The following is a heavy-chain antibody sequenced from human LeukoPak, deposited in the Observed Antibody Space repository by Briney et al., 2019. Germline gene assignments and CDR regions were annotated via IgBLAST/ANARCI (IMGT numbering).Heavy chain of an antibody. J-gene: IGHJ4*02. V-gene: IGHV1-3*01. CDR2: INAGNGNT. CDR1: GYTFTSYA. CDR3: ARYAASTEFDY. D-gene: IGHD1-14*01. Sequence: ASVKVSCKASGYTFTSYAMHWVRQAPGQRLEWMGWINAGNGNTKYSQSFQGRVTITRDTSASTAYMELSSLRSEDTAMYFCARYAASTEFDYWGQGALVTVSS.